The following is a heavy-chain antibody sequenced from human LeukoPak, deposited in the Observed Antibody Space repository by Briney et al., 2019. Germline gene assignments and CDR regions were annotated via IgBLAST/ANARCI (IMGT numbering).Heavy chain of an antibody. Sequence: SSVKVSCKASGGTFSRSAVNWVRQAPGQGLEWMGGIIPMFRTANYAQKFRGRVTITADESTSTVYMELNSLRSEDTAVYYCARDASIHDSSSYYFLWWGQGTLVTVSS. CDR1: GGTFSRSA. CDR3: ARDASIHDSSSYYFLW. D-gene: IGHD3-22*01. CDR2: IIPMFRTA. V-gene: IGHV1-69*01. J-gene: IGHJ4*02.